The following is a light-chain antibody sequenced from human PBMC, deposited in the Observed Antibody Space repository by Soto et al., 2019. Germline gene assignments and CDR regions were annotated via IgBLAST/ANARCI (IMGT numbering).Light chain of an antibody. CDR3: SSYTSSSTLYV. J-gene: IGLJ1*01. Sequence: QSVLTQPASVSGSPGQSITISCTGTSSDVGDNNYVSWYQQHPGKAPKLTIYDVTHRPSGISNRFSGSKSGNTASLTISGLQAEDEADYYCSSYTSSSTLYVFGTGTKVTVL. CDR2: DVT. CDR1: SSDVGDNNY. V-gene: IGLV2-14*01.